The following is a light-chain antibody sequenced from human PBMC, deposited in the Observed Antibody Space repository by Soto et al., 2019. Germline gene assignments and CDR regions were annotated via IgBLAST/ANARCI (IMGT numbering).Light chain of an antibody. J-gene: IGLJ2*01. CDR1: SSNIGNNY. V-gene: IGLV1-51*01. CDR2: DNN. CDR3: GTWDSSLSAL. Sequence: QSVLTQPPSVSAAPGQKVTISCSGSSSNIGNNYVSWYQQLPGTAPKLLIYDNNKRPSGIPDRFSGSKSGTSATLGITGLQTGDEAEYYCGTWDSSLSALFGGGTKVTVL.